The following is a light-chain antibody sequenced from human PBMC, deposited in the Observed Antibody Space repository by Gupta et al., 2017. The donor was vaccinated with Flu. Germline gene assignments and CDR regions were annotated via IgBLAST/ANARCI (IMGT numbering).Light chain of an antibody. CDR1: SSHIGNNY. V-gene: IGLV1-51*01. J-gene: IGLJ3*02. Sequence: QSVLTQPPSVSASPGQKVTISCSGSSSHIGNNYVSWYQQFPGTAPKLLIYDNNKRPSGIPDRFSGSKSGTSATLGITGLQTGDEADYYCGTWDNSLSAWVFGGGTKLTVL. CDR2: DNN. CDR3: GTWDNSLSAWV.